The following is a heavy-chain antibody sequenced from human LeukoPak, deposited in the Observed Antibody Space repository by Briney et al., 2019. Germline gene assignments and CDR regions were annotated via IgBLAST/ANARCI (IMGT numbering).Heavy chain of an antibody. CDR3: ARDDCSSTSCYEGNHAFDI. J-gene: IGHJ3*02. CDR1: GYTFTSYD. D-gene: IGHD2-2*01. Sequence: ASVKVSCKASGYTFTSYDINWVRQATGQGLEWMGWMNPNSGNTGYAQKFQGRVTMTRNTSISTAYMELSSLRSEDTAVYYCARDDCSSTSCYEGNHAFDIWGQGTMVTVSS. CDR2: MNPNSGNT. V-gene: IGHV1-8*01.